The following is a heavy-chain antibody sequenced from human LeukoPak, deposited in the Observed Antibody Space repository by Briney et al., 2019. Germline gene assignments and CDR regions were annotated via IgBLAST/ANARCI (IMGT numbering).Heavy chain of an antibody. Sequence: ASVKVSCKASGYTFSSYAISWVRQAPGQGLEWIGGIIPIFGTANYAQKFQGRVTITADESTSTAYMELSSLRSEGTAVYYCAGTYYYDSSGYYPAFDYWGQGTLVTVSS. CDR2: IIPIFGTA. V-gene: IGHV1-69*13. J-gene: IGHJ4*02. D-gene: IGHD3-22*01. CDR1: GYTFSSYA. CDR3: AGTYYYDSSGYYPAFDY.